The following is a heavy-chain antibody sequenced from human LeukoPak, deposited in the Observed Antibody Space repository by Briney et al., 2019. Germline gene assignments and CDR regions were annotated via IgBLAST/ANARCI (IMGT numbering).Heavy chain of an antibody. Sequence: VGSLRLSCAASGFTFSSYSMIWVGQDPGKGLDWVAYISSSSSAIYYADSVKGRFSISRDNAKNSLYLQMNSLRAEDTAVYYCARDPGSGYEEHFDYWGQGTLVTVSS. V-gene: IGHV3-48*01. D-gene: IGHD5-12*01. CDR3: ARDPGSGYEEHFDY. CDR2: ISSSSSAI. CDR1: GFTFSSYS. J-gene: IGHJ4*02.